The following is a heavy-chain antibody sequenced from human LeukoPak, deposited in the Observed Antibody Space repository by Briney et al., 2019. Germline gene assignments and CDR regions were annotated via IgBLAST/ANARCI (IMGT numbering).Heavy chain of an antibody. CDR1: GGSISSGDYY. J-gene: IGHJ2*01. CDR2: IYYSGST. CDR3: ARGLNYYDSSGYYGPYWYFDL. V-gene: IGHV4-30-4*01. D-gene: IGHD3-22*01. Sequence: SETLSLTCTVSGGSISSGDYYWSWIRQPPGKGLGWIGYIYYSGSTYYNPSLKSRVTISVDTSKNQFSLKLSSVTAADTAVYYCARGLNYYDSSGYYGPYWYFDLWGRGTLVTVSS.